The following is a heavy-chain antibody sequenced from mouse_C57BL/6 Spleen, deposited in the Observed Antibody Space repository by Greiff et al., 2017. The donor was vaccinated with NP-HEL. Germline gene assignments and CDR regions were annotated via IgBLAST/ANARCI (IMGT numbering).Heavy chain of an antibody. CDR3: ARGRGSSLFDY. V-gene: IGHV1-26*01. CDR2: INPNNGGT. CDR1: GYTFTDYY. D-gene: IGHD1-1*01. J-gene: IGHJ2*01. Sequence: VQLQQSGPELVKPGASVKISCKASGYTFTDYYMNWVKQSHGKSLEWIGDINPNNGGTSYNQKFKGKATLTVDKSSSTAYMELRSLTSEDSAVYYCARGRGSSLFDYWGQGTTLTVSS.